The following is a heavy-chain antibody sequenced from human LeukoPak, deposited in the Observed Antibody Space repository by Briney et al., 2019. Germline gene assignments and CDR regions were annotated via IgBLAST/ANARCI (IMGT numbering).Heavy chain of an antibody. CDR1: GGSISSYY. Sequence: MPSETLSLTCTVSGGSISSYYWSWIRQPAGKGLEWIGRIYTSGSTNYNPSLKSRVTMSVDTSKNQFSLKLSSVTAADTAVYYCARDSIEIINDAFDIWGQGTMVTVSS. CDR3: ARDSIEIINDAFDI. V-gene: IGHV4-4*07. CDR2: IYTSGST. J-gene: IGHJ3*02.